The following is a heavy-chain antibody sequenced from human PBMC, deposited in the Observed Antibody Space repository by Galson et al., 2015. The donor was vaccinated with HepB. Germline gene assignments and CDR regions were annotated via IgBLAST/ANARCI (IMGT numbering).Heavy chain of an antibody. CDR2: ISYDGSNN. Sequence: SLRLSCAASGFTFSSYAMHWVRQAPGKGLEWVAVISYDGSNNYYADSVKGRFTISRDNSKNTLYLQMNSLRAEDTAVYYCAGGFWSGYSMDRYYYYGMDVWGQGTTVTVSS. J-gene: IGHJ6*02. CDR1: GFTFSSYA. V-gene: IGHV3-30-3*01. CDR3: AGGFWSGYSMDRYYYYGMDV. D-gene: IGHD3-3*01.